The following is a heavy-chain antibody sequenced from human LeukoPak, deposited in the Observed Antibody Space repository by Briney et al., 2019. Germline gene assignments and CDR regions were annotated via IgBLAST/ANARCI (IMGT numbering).Heavy chain of an antibody. D-gene: IGHD6-19*01. CDR2: LWYDGSNK. Sequence: GGSLRLSCAASGFTFGTYGMHWVRQAPGKGLQGVAVLWYDGSNKYYIDSVMGRFTISRDNSRNTLSLQMNSLRAEDTAVYYCARDSSHPSSGWFDYWGRGTLVTVSS. CDR3: ARDSSHPSSGWFDY. CDR1: GFTFGTYG. J-gene: IGHJ4*02. V-gene: IGHV3-33*01.